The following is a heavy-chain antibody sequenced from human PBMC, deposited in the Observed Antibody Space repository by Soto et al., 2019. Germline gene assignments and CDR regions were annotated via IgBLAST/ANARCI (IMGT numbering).Heavy chain of an antibody. Sequence: QVQLQESGPGLVKPSDTLSLTCAVSGYSISSSNWWGWIRQPPGKGLEWIGYIYYSGTTYYNPSHKRRVTMSVDPSKNQFSLKLSSVTAVDTAVYYCARREIQGPIDYWGQGTLVTVSS. D-gene: IGHD1-26*01. CDR3: ARREIQGPIDY. CDR1: GYSISSSNW. J-gene: IGHJ4*02. CDR2: IYYSGTT. V-gene: IGHV4-28*01.